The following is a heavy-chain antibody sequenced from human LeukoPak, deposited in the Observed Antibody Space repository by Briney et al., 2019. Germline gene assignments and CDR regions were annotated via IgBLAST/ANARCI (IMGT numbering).Heavy chain of an antibody. CDR1: GFIFSAYI. V-gene: IGHV3-72*01. J-gene: IGHJ3*02. CDR3: TREGGEGDYTAFDI. Sequence: LSGGSLRLSCAASGFIFSAYIMDWVRQAPGKGREGVGRIRKKKDKYTTEYAASVKGRFVVSRADSKDSMLLQMNSLETEDTAVYYCTREGGEGDYTAFDIWGQGTMVTVSS. CDR2: IRKKKDKYTT. D-gene: IGHD3-16*01.